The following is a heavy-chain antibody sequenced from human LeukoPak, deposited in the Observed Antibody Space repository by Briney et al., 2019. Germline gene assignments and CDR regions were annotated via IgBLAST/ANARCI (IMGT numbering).Heavy chain of an antibody. V-gene: IGHV1-69*05. CDR1: GGTFSSYA. CDR3: ARDGGLGIAAAPAFDY. D-gene: IGHD6-13*01. CDR2: IIPIFGTA. J-gene: IGHJ4*02. Sequence: ASVKVSCKASGGTFSSYAISWVRQAPGQGLEWMGGIIPIFGTANYAQKFQGRVTITTDESTSTAYMELSSLRSEDTAVYYCARDGGLGIAAAPAFDYWGQGTLVTVSS.